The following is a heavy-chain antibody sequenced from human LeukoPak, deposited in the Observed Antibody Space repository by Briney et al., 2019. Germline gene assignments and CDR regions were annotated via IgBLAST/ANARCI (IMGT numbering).Heavy chain of an antibody. CDR2: ISSSGSTI. Sequence: PGGSLRPSCAASGFTFSSYEMNWVRQAPGKGLEWVSYISSSGSTIYYADSVKGRFTISRDNAKNSLYLQMNSLRAEDTAVYYCARGGDFWSGYSAHYFDYRGQGTLVTVSS. CDR3: ARGGDFWSGYSAHYFDY. V-gene: IGHV3-48*03. D-gene: IGHD3-3*01. J-gene: IGHJ4*02. CDR1: GFTFSSYE.